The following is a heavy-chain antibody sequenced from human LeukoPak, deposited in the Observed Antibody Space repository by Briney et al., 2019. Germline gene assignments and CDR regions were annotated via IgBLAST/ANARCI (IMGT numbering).Heavy chain of an antibody. CDR1: GFTFSDYY. J-gene: IGHJ4*02. CDR3: ARALGYYYDSSGYLDY. V-gene: IGHV3-11*01. D-gene: IGHD3-22*01. CDR2: ISSSGSSI. Sequence: PGGSLRLSCAASGFTFSDYYMSWIRQAPGKGLEWVSYISSSGSSIYYADSVKGRFTISRDNAKNSLYLQMNSLRAEDTAVYYCARALGYYYDSSGYLDYWGQGTLVTVSS.